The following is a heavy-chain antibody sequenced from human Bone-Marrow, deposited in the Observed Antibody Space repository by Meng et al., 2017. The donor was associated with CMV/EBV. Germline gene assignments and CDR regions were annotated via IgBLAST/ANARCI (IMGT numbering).Heavy chain of an antibody. V-gene: IGHV3-73*01. J-gene: IGHJ6*02. CDR3: ASSTGARYCGNRGCYSDYFYYGMDV. D-gene: IGHD2-15*01. Sequence: GGSLRLSCAASGFTFSGSAMHWVRQASGKGLEWVGRIRSKANSYETSYAASMKGRFTISRDDSKNTAYLQMNSLESEDTAVYYCASSTGARYCGNRGCYSDYFYYGMDVWGQGTTVTVSS. CDR2: IRSKANSYET. CDR1: GFTFSGSA.